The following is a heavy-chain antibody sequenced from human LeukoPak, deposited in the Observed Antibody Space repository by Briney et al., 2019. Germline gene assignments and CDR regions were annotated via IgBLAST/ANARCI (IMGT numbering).Heavy chain of an antibody. CDR2: IYSGGST. Sequence: QTGGSLRLSCAASGFTVSSNYMSWVRQAPGKGLEWVSVIYSGGSTYYADSVKGRFTISRDNSKNTLYLQMNSLRDEDTAVYFCARATTTQTRFDYWGQGTLVTVSS. CDR3: ARATTTQTRFDY. J-gene: IGHJ4*02. V-gene: IGHV3-53*01. CDR1: GFTVSSNY. D-gene: IGHD4-17*01.